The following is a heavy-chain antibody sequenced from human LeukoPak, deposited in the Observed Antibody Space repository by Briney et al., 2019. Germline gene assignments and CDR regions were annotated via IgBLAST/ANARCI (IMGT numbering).Heavy chain of an antibody. J-gene: IGHJ4*02. CDR3: VTSGCSGATCYFYFDY. CDR2: INYSGTDM. V-gene: IGHV3-21*01. D-gene: IGHD2-15*01. Sequence: GGSLRLSCAASGFTSSSYSMNWVRQAPGKGLEWVSSINYSGTDMYYADSVKGRFTISRDNAKNSLFLQMNSPRPEDTAVYYCVTSGCSGATCYFYFDYWGQGTLVTVSS. CDR1: GFTSSSYS.